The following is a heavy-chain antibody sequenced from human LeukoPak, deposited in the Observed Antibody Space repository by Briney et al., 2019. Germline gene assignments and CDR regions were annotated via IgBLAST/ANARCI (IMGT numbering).Heavy chain of an antibody. D-gene: IGHD3-3*01. CDR1: GFTFSSYA. CDR2: ISDSGGST. J-gene: IGHJ4*02. CDR3: ATYDFWSGYGVGY. V-gene: IGHV3-23*01. Sequence: GGSLRLSCVVSGFTFSSYALSWVRQAPGKGLEWVSAISDSGGSTYYADSVKGRFTISRDNSKNTLYLQMNSLRAEDTAVYYCATYDFWSGYGVGYWGQGTLVTVSS.